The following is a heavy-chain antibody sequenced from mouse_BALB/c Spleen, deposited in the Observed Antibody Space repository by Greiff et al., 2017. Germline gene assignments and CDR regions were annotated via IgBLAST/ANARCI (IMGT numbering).Heavy chain of an antibody. CDR3: ARDITTVVAKYAMDY. CDR2: IRNKANGYTT. V-gene: IGHV7-3*02. Sequence: EVQVVESGGGLVQPGGSLRLSCATSGFTFTDYYMSWVRQPPGKALEWLGFIRNKANGYTTEYSASVKGRFTISRDNSQSILYLQMNTLRAEDSATYYCARDITTVVAKYAMDYWGQGTSVTVSS. D-gene: IGHD1-1*01. J-gene: IGHJ4*01. CDR1: GFTFTDYY.